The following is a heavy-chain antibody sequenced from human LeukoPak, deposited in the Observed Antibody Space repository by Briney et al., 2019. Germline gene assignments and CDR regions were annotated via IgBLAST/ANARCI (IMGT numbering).Heavy chain of an antibody. Sequence: PSETLSLTCAVYGGSSSGYYCSWIRQPPGKGLEWIGEINHSGSTNYNPSLKSRVTISVDSSKNQFSLKLSSVTAADTAMYYCAREKIGTGTVLGKDYYYMDVWGKGTTVTVSS. CDR2: INHSGST. CDR1: GGSSSGYY. D-gene: IGHD3-16*01. J-gene: IGHJ6*03. V-gene: IGHV4-34*01. CDR3: AREKIGTGTVLGKDYYYMDV.